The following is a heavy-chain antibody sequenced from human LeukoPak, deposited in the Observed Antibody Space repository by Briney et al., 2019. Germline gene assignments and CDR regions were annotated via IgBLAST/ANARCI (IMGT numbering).Heavy chain of an antibody. D-gene: IGHD6-13*01. J-gene: IGHJ4*02. CDR1: GFTFDSYA. CDR3: ARKWSSSWSSFDY. V-gene: IGHV3-7*05. CDR2: ITQDGSDK. Sequence: GGSLRLSCAASGFTFDSYAMTWVRQAPGKGLEWVAKITQDGSDKYYVGSVKGRFTVSRDNAQNSLYPQMNSLRAEDTAIYYCARKWSSSWSSFDYWGQGTLVTVSS.